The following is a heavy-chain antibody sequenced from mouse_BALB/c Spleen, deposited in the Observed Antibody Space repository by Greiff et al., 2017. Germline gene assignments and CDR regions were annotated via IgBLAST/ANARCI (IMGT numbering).Heavy chain of an antibody. J-gene: IGHJ4*01. D-gene: IGHD2-1*01. CDR2: IAPGSGST. V-gene: IGHV1S41*01. Sequence: DLVKPGASVKLSCKASGYTFTSYWINWIKQRPGQGLEWIGRIAPGSGSTYYNEMFKGKATLTVDTSSSTAYIQLSSLSSEDSAVYFCARSGNYAGDDWGQGTSVTVSS. CDR1: GYTFTSYW. CDR3: ARSGNYAGDD.